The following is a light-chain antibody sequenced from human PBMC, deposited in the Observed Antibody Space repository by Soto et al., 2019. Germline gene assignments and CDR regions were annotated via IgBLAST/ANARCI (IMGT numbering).Light chain of an antibody. CDR1: QDIAIY. CDR3: QQLRMYPST. V-gene: IGKV1-8*01. CDR2: AAS. Sequence: IRMTQSPSSFSAYTGDRVHITCRASQDIAIYLAWYQQKPGEAPKLLIYAASTLYGGVPSRFSGSGYGTDFALTITSLQAEDFATYYCQQLRMYPSTFGGGTKVDIK. J-gene: IGKJ4*01.